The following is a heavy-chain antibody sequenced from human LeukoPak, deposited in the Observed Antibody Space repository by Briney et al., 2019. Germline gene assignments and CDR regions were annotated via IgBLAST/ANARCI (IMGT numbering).Heavy chain of an antibody. Sequence: PGGSLRLSCTASGFTFSSYAMNWVRQAPGKGLDWVSVITNGGTTYYADSVKGRFTISRDNSKSTLFLQMNSLRAEDTAIYYCTKDLSALQWAEDETTVTEGYWGQGTLVTVSS. J-gene: IGHJ4*02. D-gene: IGHD4-17*01. CDR2: ITNGGTT. CDR3: TKDLSALQWAEDETTVTEGY. CDR1: GFTFSSYA. V-gene: IGHV3-23*01.